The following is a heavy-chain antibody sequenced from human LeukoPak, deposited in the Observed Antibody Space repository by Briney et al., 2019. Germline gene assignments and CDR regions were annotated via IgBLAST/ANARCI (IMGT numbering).Heavy chain of an antibody. V-gene: IGHV3-23*01. CDR2: ISSSGCNT. J-gene: IGHJ4*02. Sequence: GGSLRLSCTASGHPFNSYAMRWVRQAPGEALEGVSAISSSGCNTHYAHSVKGRFTISRDNSKNTLYLQMNSLRAEDTAVYYCAKCEDIVVVVAATGYFDYWGQGTLVTVSS. CDR3: AKCEDIVVVVAATGYFDY. CDR1: GHPFNSYA. D-gene: IGHD2-15*01.